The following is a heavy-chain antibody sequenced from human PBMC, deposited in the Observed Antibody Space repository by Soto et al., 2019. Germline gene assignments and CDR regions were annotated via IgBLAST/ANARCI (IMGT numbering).Heavy chain of an antibody. CDR1: SGPTSSHN. Sequence: QVQLQQSGPGLVKPSETLSLTCSVSSGPTSSHNWGWIRQTPGRRLEWIGYVYSTGGTSYNHSLSCRVTLSADTSTNHISLTLPSVTAAVTAVYYCVRQGVVKLHGHVQAWGQGT. CDR2: VYSTGGT. V-gene: IGHV4-59*08. J-gene: IGHJ6*01. D-gene: IGHD1-7*01. CDR3: VRQGVVKLHGHVQA.